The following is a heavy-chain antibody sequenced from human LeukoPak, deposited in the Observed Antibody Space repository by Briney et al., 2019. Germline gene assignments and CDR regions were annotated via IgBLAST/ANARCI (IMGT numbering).Heavy chain of an antibody. V-gene: IGHV4-39*01. D-gene: IGHD6-19*01. Sequence: SATLSLTCTVSGGSISSSSYYWGWIRQSPGKGLEWIGRMLYSGSTYYNPSLKSRFTISIDTSENQFSLKLSSVTAADTAVYYCATTPALAVAGTLDPKEWGQGTLVTVSS. CDR2: MLYSGST. J-gene: IGHJ4*02. CDR1: GGSISSSSYY. CDR3: ATTPALAVAGTLDPKE.